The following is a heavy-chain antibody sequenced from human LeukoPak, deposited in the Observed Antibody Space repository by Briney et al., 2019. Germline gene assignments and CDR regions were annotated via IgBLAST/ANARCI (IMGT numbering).Heavy chain of an antibody. CDR2: IYHSGST. CDR3: ARPSYSRVDP. J-gene: IGHJ5*02. D-gene: IGHD3-22*01. V-gene: IGHV4-38-2*02. CDR1: GYSISSGYY. Sequence: PSETLSLTCTVSGYSISSGYYWGWIRQPPGKGLEWIGSIYHSGSTYYNPSLKSRVTISVDTSKNQFSLKLSSVTAADTAVYYCARPSYSRVDPWGQGTLVTVSS.